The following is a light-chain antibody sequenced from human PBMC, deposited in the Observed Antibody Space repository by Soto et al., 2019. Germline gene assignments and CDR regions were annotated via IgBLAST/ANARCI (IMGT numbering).Light chain of an antibody. CDR3: QQYGSSLT. Sequence: EIVVTQNPARASGCEGERATLSCRASQSVSSYLAWYQQKPGQAPRLLIYGASSRATGIPDRFSGSGSGTDFTLTTSRLEPEDFAVYYCQQYGSSLTLGQGTRLEIK. CDR2: GAS. J-gene: IGKJ5*01. V-gene: IGKV3-20*01. CDR1: QSVSSY.